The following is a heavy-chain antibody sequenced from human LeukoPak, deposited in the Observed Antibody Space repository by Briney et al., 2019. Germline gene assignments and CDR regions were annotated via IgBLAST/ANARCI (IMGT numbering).Heavy chain of an antibody. Sequence: SETLSLTCNVSGGSFSSYYWSWIRQPPGKGLEWIGYIYYSGSTNYNPSLKSRVTIAVDTSRNQFSPKLSSVTAADTAVYCCASAGRGYSCYAFNWGQGTLVTVSS. J-gene: IGHJ4*02. V-gene: IGHV4-59*01. CDR3: ASAGRGYSCYAFN. D-gene: IGHD5-12*01. CDR1: GGSFSSYY. CDR2: IYYSGST.